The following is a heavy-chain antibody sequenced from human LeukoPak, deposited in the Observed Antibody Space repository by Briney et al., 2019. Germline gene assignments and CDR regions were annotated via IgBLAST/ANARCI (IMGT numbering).Heavy chain of an antibody. CDR1: GFTFSSYW. V-gene: IGHV3-7*01. CDR2: IKQDGSEK. CDR3: ARDEEHYYYYGMDV. Sequence: GGSLRLSCAASGFTFSSYWMSWVRQAPGKGLEWVANIKQDGSEKYYVDSVKGRFTISRDNAKNSLYLQMNSLRAEDTAVYYCARDEEHYYYYGMDVWGQGTTVTVSS. D-gene: IGHD1-1*01. J-gene: IGHJ6*02.